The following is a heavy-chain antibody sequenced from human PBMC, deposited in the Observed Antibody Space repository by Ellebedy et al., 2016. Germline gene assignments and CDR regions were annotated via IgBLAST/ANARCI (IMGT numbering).Heavy chain of an antibody. J-gene: IGHJ6*02. Sequence: GGSLRLXXAASGFTFSSYAMSWVRQAPGKGLEWVSAISGSGSSTYYADSVKGRFTVSRDNAKKSLYLQMDGLRAEDTAVYYCAKTGGGYYGMGDWGQGATVTVSS. D-gene: IGHD3-16*01. V-gene: IGHV3-23*01. CDR1: GFTFSSYA. CDR2: ISGSGSST. CDR3: AKTGGGYYGMGD.